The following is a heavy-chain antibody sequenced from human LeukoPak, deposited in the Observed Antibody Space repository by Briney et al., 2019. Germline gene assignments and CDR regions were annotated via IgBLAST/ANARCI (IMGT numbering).Heavy chain of an antibody. D-gene: IGHD3-10*01. CDR1: GYTFTSYG. V-gene: IGHV1-18*04. CDR3: ARDLIGSGSYYQNWFDP. Sequence: ASVKVSCKASGYTFTSYGISWVRQAPGQGLERMGWISAYNGNTNYAQKLQGRVTMTTDTSTSTAYMELRSLRSDDTAVYYCARDLIGSGSYYQNWFDPWGQGTLATVSS. J-gene: IGHJ5*02. CDR2: ISAYNGNT.